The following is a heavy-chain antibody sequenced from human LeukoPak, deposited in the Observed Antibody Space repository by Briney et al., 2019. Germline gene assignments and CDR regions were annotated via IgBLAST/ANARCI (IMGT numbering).Heavy chain of an antibody. V-gene: IGHV3-30*18. D-gene: IGHD4-17*01. J-gene: IGHJ4*02. CDR3: AKVYGGYENHFDY. CDR1: GFTFSSYG. Sequence: GGSLRLSCAASGFTFSSYGMHWVRQAPGKGLEWVAVISYDGSNKYYADSVKGRFTISRDNSKNTLYLQMNSLRAEDTAVYHCAKVYGGYENHFDYWGQGTLVTVSS. CDR2: ISYDGSNK.